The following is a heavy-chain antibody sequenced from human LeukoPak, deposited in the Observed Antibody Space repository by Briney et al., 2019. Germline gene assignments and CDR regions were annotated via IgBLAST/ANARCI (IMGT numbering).Heavy chain of an antibody. CDR1: GYTFTGYY. V-gene: IGHV1-2*02. Sequence: ASVKVSCKASGYTFTGYYIHWVRQAPGQGLEWMGWINPNSGGTNYAQKFQGRVTMTRDTSISTAYMELSRLRSDDTAVYYCARGDRVEGYCSGGSCYGFDYWGQGTLVTVSS. D-gene: IGHD2-15*01. CDR2: INPNSGGT. J-gene: IGHJ4*02. CDR3: ARGDRVEGYCSGGSCYGFDY.